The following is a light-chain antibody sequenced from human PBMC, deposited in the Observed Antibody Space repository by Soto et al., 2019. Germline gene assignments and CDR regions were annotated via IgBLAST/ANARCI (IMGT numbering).Light chain of an antibody. CDR2: AAS. CDR3: QESYTRA. J-gene: IGKJ4*02. Sequence: DIQMTQSPSSLSASVGDSVTITCRASQNVRNYLNWYQKKSGEAPNLLIFAASTLQSGFPSRFSGRGAETEFTLSLSSLQPEDFATYYCQESYTRAFGRGTVVEI. CDR1: QNVRNY. V-gene: IGKV1-39*01.